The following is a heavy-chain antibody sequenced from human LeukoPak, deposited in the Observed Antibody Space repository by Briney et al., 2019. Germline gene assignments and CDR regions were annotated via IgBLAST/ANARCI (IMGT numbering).Heavy chain of an antibody. CDR3: ARDIVAGSSDYFDY. V-gene: IGHV3-30*01. Sequence: PGRSLRLSCAASGFTFSNYAMHWVRQAPGKGLDWVAVISYDGNIKIHADSVKGRFTISRDDSTNTLFLQMNSLTAEDTAVYYCARDIVAGSSDYFDYWGQGTLVTVSS. CDR2: ISYDGNIK. D-gene: IGHD6-19*01. CDR1: GFTFSNYA. J-gene: IGHJ4*02.